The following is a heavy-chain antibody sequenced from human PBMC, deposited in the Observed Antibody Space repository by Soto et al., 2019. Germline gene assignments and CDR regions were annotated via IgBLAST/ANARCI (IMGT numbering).Heavy chain of an antibody. Sequence: SETLSLTCTVSGGSISGYYWSWIRQPPGKVLEWIGEINHSGSTNYNPSLKSRVTISVDTSKNQFSLKLSSVTAADTAVYYCASISSGPFDPWGQGTLVTVSS. D-gene: IGHD6-19*01. CDR2: INHSGST. CDR3: ASISSGPFDP. CDR1: GGSISGYY. V-gene: IGHV4-34*01. J-gene: IGHJ5*02.